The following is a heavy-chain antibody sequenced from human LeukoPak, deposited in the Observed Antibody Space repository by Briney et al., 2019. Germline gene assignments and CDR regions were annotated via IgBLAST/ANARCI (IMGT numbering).Heavy chain of an antibody. CDR2: ISGSGGST. Sequence: PGGSLRLSCAASGFTFSSYAMSWVRQAPGKGLEWVSAISGSGGSTYYADSVKGRFTISRDNSKNTLYLQMNSLRDEDTAVYYCAKGYRSGWYLWFDPWGQGTLVTVSS. V-gene: IGHV3-23*01. D-gene: IGHD6-19*01. CDR3: AKGYRSGWYLWFDP. CDR1: GFTFSSYA. J-gene: IGHJ5*02.